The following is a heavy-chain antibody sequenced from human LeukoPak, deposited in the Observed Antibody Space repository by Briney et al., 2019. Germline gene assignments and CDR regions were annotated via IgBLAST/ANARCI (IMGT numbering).Heavy chain of an antibody. V-gene: IGHV1-69*01. CDR1: GGTFSSYA. CDR3: ARATGNSDHSPQEPIDLYFDL. Sequence: SVKVSCKASGGTFSSYAISWVRQAPGQGLEWMGGIIPIFGAANYAQKFQGRVTITADESASTAYMELRSLRSEDTAVYYCARATGNSDHSPQEPIDLYFDLWGRGTLVTVSS. D-gene: IGHD4-23*01. CDR2: IIPIFGAA. J-gene: IGHJ2*01.